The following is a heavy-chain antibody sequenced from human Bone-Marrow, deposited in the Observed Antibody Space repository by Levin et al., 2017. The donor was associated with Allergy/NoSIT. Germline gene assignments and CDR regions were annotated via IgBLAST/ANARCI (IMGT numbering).Heavy chain of an antibody. CDR3: ARGGARYCSGGSCYSGAGEDYFDY. V-gene: IGHV3-11*01. D-gene: IGHD2-15*01. Sequence: GGSLRLSCAASGFTFSDYYMSWIRQAPGKGLEWVSYISSSGSTIYYADSVKGRFTISRDNAKNSLYLQMNSLRAEDTAVYYCARGGARYCSGGSCYSGAGEDYFDYWGQGTLVTVSS. J-gene: IGHJ4*02. CDR1: GFTFSDYY. CDR2: ISSSGSTI.